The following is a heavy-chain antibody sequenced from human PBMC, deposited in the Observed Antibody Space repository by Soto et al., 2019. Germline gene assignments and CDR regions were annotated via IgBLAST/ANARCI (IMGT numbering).Heavy chain of an antibody. CDR2: ISYDGSNK. CDR3: AKDTYYHDSSGYYVFDY. CDR1: GFTFTDYG. Sequence: QVQLVESGGGVVQPGRSLRLSCADSGFTFTDYGMHWVRQAPGKGLEWVAVISYDGSNKNYADSVKGRFTISRDNYXDKXYLQMNSLRAEDTAVYYCAKDTYYHDSSGYYVFDYWGQGTLVTVSS. D-gene: IGHD3-22*01. V-gene: IGHV3-30*18. J-gene: IGHJ4*02.